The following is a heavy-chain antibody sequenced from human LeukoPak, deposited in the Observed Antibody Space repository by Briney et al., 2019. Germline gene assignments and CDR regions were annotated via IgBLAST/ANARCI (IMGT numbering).Heavy chain of an antibody. CDR1: GFTFSNYW. CDR3: ARDPVEWELLLDY. V-gene: IGHV3-7*01. Sequence: GGSLRLSCAASGFTFSNYWMGWVRQAPGERLEWVANMNIDGSEKYYADSVKGRFSISRDNARNSVYLQMASLRVEDTAVYYCARDPVEWELLLDYWGQGTLVTVSS. CDR2: MNIDGSEK. D-gene: IGHD1-26*01. J-gene: IGHJ4*02.